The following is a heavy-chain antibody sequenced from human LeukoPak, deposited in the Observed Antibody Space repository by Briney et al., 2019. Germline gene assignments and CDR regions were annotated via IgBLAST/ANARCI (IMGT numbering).Heavy chain of an antibody. Sequence: GGSLRLSCAASGFSFSTYGMHWVRQAPGKGLEWVAALSYDESDKYYADSVRGRFTISRDNSKDTLYLQMNSLRTEDTAVYYCARDLRSGYDFVDYWGQGTLVTVSS. D-gene: IGHD5-12*01. V-gene: IGHV3-30*03. CDR3: ARDLRSGYDFVDY. CDR2: LSYDESDK. CDR1: GFSFSTYG. J-gene: IGHJ4*02.